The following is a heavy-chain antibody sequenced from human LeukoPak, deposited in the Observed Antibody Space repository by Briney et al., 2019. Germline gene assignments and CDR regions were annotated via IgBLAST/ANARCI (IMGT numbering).Heavy chain of an antibody. Sequence: GGSVRLFCAASGFTFYSYGMHGVRQAPGKGLEWVAVISYDGSNKYYADSVKGRFTISRDNSKNTLYLQMNSLRAEDTAVYYCAKRAYYDNSSAFDYWGQGTLVTVSS. CDR2: ISYDGSNK. V-gene: IGHV3-30*18. D-gene: IGHD3-22*01. CDR1: GFTFYSYG. CDR3: AKRAYYDNSSAFDY. J-gene: IGHJ4*02.